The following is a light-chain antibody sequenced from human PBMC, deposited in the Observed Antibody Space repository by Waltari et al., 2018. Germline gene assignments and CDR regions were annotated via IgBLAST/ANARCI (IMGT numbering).Light chain of an antibody. CDR3: CSYVSGDTWV. CDR1: RREVGTYNF. J-gene: IGLJ3*02. CDR2: EDY. Sequence: QSPLTQPASVSGSPGQSLTISCTGTRREVGTYNFASWYQQRPGKAPKLMIYEDYKRPSGVSNRFSGSKSGNTASLTISGLQAEDEADYYCCSYVSGDTWVFGGGTELAVL. V-gene: IGLV2-23*01.